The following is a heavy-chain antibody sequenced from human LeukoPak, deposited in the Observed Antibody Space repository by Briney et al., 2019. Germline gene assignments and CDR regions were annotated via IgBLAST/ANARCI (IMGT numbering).Heavy chain of an antibody. CDR1: GFTSSSYY. Sequence: GGSLRLSCAASGFTSSSYYMSWVRQAPGKGLEWVSAISRSGDSTYYADSVKGRFTISRDNSKSTLYLQVNSLRAEDTAVYYCVKDEPGSSWYNWGQGTLVTVSS. D-gene: IGHD6-13*01. CDR2: ISRSGDST. CDR3: VKDEPGSSWYN. J-gene: IGHJ4*02. V-gene: IGHV3-23*01.